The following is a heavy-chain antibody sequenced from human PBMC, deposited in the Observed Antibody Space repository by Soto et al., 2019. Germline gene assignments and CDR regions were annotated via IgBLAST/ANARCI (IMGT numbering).Heavy chain of an antibody. CDR2: ISGSGGST. CDR3: AKGEAARFIRGESGVGYFDL. Sequence: EVQLLESGGGLVQPGGSLRLSCAASGFTFSIYAMNWVRQAPGKGLEWVSAISGSGGSTYYADSVKGRFTVSRDNSKNTLFLQMYSLRVEDTAVYYCAKGEAARFIRGESGVGYFDLWGRGTLVTVSS. V-gene: IGHV3-23*01. CDR1: GFTFSIYA. D-gene: IGHD6-6*01. J-gene: IGHJ2*01.